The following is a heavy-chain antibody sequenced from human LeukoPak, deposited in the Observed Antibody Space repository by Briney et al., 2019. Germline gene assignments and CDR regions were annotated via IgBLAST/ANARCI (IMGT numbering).Heavy chain of an antibody. CDR3: ARFALWDCSSTSCPDY. V-gene: IGHV3-53*01. J-gene: IGHJ4*02. Sequence: GGSLRLSCAASGFTVSSNYMSWVRQAPGKGLEWVSVIYSGGSTYYADSVKGRFTISRDNSKNTLYLQMNSLRAEDTAVHYCARFALWDCSSTSCPDYWGQGTLVTVSS. CDR2: IYSGGST. D-gene: IGHD2-2*01. CDR1: GFTVSSNY.